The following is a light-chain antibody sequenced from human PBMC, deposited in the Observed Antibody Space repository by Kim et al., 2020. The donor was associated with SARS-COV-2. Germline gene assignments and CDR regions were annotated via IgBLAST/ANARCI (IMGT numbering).Light chain of an antibody. J-gene: IGLJ3*02. V-gene: IGLV3-21*04. CDR3: QVWDSSSDHWV. Sequence: SYELTQPPSVSVAPGKTARITCGGNNIGSKSVHWYQQKPGQAPALVIYYDSDRPSGIPERFSGSNSGNTATLTISRVEAGDEADYYCQVWDSSSDHWVFGGGTQLTVL. CDR2: YDS. CDR1: NIGSKS.